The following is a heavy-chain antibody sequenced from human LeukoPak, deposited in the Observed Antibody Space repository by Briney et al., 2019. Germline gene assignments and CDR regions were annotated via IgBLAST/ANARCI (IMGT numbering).Heavy chain of an antibody. Sequence: GESLKISCKGSGYSFASYWIDWVRQMPGKGLEWMGIIYPGDSDTRYSPSFQGQVTISADKSISTAYLQWSSLKASDTAMYYCAGRGYYDSSGQYNWFDPWGQGTLVTVSS. CDR3: AGRGYYDSSGQYNWFDP. CDR2: IYPGDSDT. CDR1: GYSFASYW. D-gene: IGHD3-22*01. J-gene: IGHJ5*02. V-gene: IGHV5-51*01.